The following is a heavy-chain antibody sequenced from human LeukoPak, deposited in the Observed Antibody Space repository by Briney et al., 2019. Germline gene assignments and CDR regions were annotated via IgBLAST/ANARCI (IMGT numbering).Heavy chain of an antibody. CDR3: ARERWHCRVNCYSVYYYALDV. J-gene: IGHJ6*02. V-gene: IGHV1-3*01. CDR1: GYTFTNYA. CDR2: INPGNGDT. Sequence: ASVKVSCKGSGYTFTNYAVHWVRQAPGQRLEWLGWINPGNGDTKYSQNFQGRVTVTSDTSAATAYVELSSLTSEDTAVYYCARERWHCRVNCYSVYYYALDVWGQGTTVTVSS. D-gene: IGHD2-15*01.